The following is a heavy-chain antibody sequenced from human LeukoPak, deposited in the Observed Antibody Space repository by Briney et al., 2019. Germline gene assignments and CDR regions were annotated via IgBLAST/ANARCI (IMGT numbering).Heavy chain of an antibody. Sequence: SETLSLTCTVSVGSISSYSWSWFRRPPGKGLEWIGYIYYSGSTNYNPSLKSRVTISVDTSKNQFSLKLSSVTAADTAVYYCARLRATDGGYFDYWGQGTLVTVSS. CDR1: VGSISSYS. J-gene: IGHJ4*02. CDR2: IYYSGST. V-gene: IGHV4-59*08. D-gene: IGHD6-6*01. CDR3: ARLRATDGGYFDY.